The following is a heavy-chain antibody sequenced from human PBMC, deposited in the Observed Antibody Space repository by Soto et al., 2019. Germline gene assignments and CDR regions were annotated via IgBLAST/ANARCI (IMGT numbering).Heavy chain of an antibody. CDR2: IIPIFGTA. J-gene: IGHJ6*02. Sequence: QVQLVQSGAEVKKPGSSVKVSCKASGGTFSSYAISWVRQAPGQGLEWMGGIIPIFGTANYARKFQGRVTITADESTSTAYMELSSLRSEDTAVYYCARDGYGGTTQNYYYGMDVWGQGTTVTVSS. CDR1: GGTFSSYA. CDR3: ARDGYGGTTQNYYYGMDV. V-gene: IGHV1-69*12. D-gene: IGHD1-7*01.